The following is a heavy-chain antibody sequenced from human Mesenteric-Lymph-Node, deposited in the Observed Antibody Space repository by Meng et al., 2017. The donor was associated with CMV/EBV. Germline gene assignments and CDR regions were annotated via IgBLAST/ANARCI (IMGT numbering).Heavy chain of an antibody. CDR1: GFTFDDYA. CDR3: AKVHAGSALDY. Sequence: SLKISCAASGFTFDDYAMHWVRQAPGKGLEWVSGISWNSGSIGYADSVKGRFTISRDNAKNSLYLHMSSLRAEDTAVYYCAKVHAGSALDYWGQGTLVTVSS. J-gene: IGHJ4*02. V-gene: IGHV3-9*01. D-gene: IGHD3-10*01. CDR2: ISWNSGSI.